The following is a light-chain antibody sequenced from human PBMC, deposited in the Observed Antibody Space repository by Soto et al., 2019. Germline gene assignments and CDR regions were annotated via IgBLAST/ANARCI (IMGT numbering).Light chain of an antibody. V-gene: IGKV1-39*01. CDR3: QQSYSAPWK. J-gene: IGKJ1*01. Sequence: DIQMTQSPSSLSASVGDRVTITCRASQSINTFLNWYQQKPGKAPKLLIYAASNLQSGVPSRFSGGGSGTDITVTISSLQPEDFATYYCQQSYSAPWKFGQGTKVEI. CDR2: AAS. CDR1: QSINTF.